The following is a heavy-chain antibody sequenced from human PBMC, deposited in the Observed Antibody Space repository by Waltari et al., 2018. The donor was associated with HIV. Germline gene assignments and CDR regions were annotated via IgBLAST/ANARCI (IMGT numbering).Heavy chain of an antibody. Sequence: QVQLQQWGAGLFKSSETLSLICAVYDGSLSGYYWAWIRKPPGRGLEWIGEVSHSGNTKYKPSLRTRVTFVIDTSKGRFSLKMGLLTAAVTAMYSSARYSGRLTKDWCDPGGQGTLGSVS. CDR1: DGSLSGYY. CDR2: VSHSGNT. V-gene: IGHV4-34*02. D-gene: IGHD1-26*01. J-gene: IGHJ5*02. CDR3: ARYSGRLTKDWCDP.